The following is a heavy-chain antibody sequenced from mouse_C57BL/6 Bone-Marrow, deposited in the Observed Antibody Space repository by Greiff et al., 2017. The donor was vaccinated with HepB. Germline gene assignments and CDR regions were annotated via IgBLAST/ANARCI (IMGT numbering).Heavy chain of an antibody. D-gene: IGHD4-1*01. J-gene: IGHJ2*01. CDR2: IYPGSGNT. CDR1: GYTFTDYY. Sequence: QVQLQQSGAELVRPGASVKLSCKASGYTFTDYYINWVKQRPGQGLEWIARIYPGSGNTYYNEKFKGKATLTAEKSSSTDYMQLTSLTSEDSAVYFCARSLGNWVYYWGQGTTLTVSS. V-gene: IGHV1-76*01. CDR3: ARSLGNWVYY.